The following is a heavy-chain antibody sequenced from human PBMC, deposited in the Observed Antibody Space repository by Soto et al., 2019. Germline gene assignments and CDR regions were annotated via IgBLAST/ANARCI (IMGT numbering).Heavy chain of an antibody. CDR3: ARDKYLDYGSGSYRYYGMDV. Sequence: VASVKVSCKASGGTFSSYAISWVRQAPGQGLEWMGGIIPIFGTANYAQKFQGRVTITADESTSTAYMELSSLRSEDTAVYYCARDKYLDYGSGSYRYYGMDVWGQGTTVTVSS. CDR2: IIPIFGTA. J-gene: IGHJ6*02. V-gene: IGHV1-69*13. D-gene: IGHD3-10*01. CDR1: GGTFSSYA.